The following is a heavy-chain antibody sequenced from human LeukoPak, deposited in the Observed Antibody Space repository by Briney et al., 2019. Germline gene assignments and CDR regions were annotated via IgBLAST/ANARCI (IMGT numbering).Heavy chain of an antibody. CDR2: ISYDGSNK. CDR1: EFSVSHNY. CDR3: AKMAWNYDSSGYRDY. J-gene: IGHJ4*02. V-gene: IGHV3-30*18. Sequence: GSLRLSCAASEFSVSHNYMSWVRQAPGKGLEWVAVISYDGSNKYYADSVKGRFTISRDNSKNTLYLQMNSLRAEDTAVYYCAKMAWNYDSSGYRDYWGQGTLVTVSS. D-gene: IGHD3-22*01.